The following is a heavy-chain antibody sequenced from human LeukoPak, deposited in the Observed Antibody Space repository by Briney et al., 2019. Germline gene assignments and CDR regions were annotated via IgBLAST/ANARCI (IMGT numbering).Heavy chain of an antibody. J-gene: IGHJ4*02. CDR2: IRSDGSNK. CDR1: GFSFSSYG. CDR3: AKRVGLLWFGESTSFDY. D-gene: IGHD3-10*01. Sequence: GGSLRLSCAGSGFSFSSYGMHWVRQAPGKGLEWMAFIRSDGSNKYNADSVKGRFTISRDNSKNTLYLQMNSLRAEDTAVYYCAKRVGLLWFGESTSFDYWGQGTLVTVSS. V-gene: IGHV3-30*02.